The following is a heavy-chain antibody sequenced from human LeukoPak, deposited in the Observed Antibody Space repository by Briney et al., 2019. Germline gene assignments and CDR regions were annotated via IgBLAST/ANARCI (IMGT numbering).Heavy chain of an antibody. CDR3: ARGSMIVVGSRRYYYGMDV. D-gene: IGHD3-22*01. Sequence: ASVKVSCKASGYTFTSYGISWVRQAPGQGLEWMGWISVYNGDTNYAQKFQGRVTMTRNTSISTAYMELSSLRSEDTAVYYCARGSMIVVGSRRYYYGMDVWGQGTTVTVSS. CDR2: ISVYNGDT. J-gene: IGHJ6*02. V-gene: IGHV1-18*01. CDR1: GYTFTSYG.